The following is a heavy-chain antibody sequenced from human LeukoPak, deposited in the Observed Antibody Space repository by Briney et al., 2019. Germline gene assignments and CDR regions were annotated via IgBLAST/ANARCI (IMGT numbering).Heavy chain of an antibody. Sequence: SETLSLTCAVYGGSFSSYYWSWIRQPPGKGLEWIGYIYYSGSTNYNPSLKSRVTISVDTSKNQFSLKLSSVTAADTAVYYCARRSGYDLDTWFDPWGQGTLVTVSS. V-gene: IGHV4-59*01. D-gene: IGHD5-12*01. CDR2: IYYSGST. J-gene: IGHJ5*02. CDR1: GGSFSSYY. CDR3: ARRSGYDLDTWFDP.